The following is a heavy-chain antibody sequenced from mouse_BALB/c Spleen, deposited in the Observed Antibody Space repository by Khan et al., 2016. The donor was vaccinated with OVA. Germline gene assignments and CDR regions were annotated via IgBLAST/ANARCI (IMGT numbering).Heavy chain of an antibody. J-gene: IGHJ4*01. Sequence: EVELLESGGGLVQPGGSLTLSCAASGFSFSSNTMSWVRHTLQKRLEGVAYIINGGGNTYSPNTVTDRFTISRDNAKNTRYLQMSSLTSEDTAMYYCARITTIITTALDYWGQGTSVTVSS. CDR2: IINGGGNT. CDR1: GFSFSSNT. V-gene: IGHV5-12-2*01. D-gene: IGHD1-2*01. CDR3: ARITTIITTALDY.